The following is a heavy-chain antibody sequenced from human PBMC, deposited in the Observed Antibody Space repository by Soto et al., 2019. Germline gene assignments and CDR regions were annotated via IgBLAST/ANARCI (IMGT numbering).Heavy chain of an antibody. V-gene: IGHV3-48*01. J-gene: IGHJ5*02. CDR2: ISSSSSTI. D-gene: IGHD6-13*01. CDR1: GFTFSSYS. Sequence: EVQLVESGGGLVQPGGSLRLSCAASGFTFSSYSMNWVRQAPGKGLEWVSYISSSSSTIYYADSVKGRFTISRDNAKNSLYLQMNSLRAEDTAVYYCAREGSSWFNWFDPCGQGTLVTVSS. CDR3: AREGSSWFNWFDP.